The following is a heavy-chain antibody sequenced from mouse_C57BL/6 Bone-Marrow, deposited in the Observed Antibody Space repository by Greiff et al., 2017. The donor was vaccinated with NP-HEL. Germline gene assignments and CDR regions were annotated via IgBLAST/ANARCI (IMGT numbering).Heavy chain of an antibody. V-gene: IGHV1-72*01. CDR1: GYTFTSYW. CDR2: IDPNSGGT. D-gene: IGHD1-1*01. J-gene: IGHJ1*03. Sequence: QVQLQQPGADLVKPGASVKLSCKASGYTFTSYWMHWVKQRPGRGLEWIGRIDPNSGGTKFNEKFKNKATLTVDKPASTAYMQLSRLTSEDTAVYYCALYYYGSRGWYYDVWGTGSTVTAAS. CDR3: ALYYYGSRGWYYDV.